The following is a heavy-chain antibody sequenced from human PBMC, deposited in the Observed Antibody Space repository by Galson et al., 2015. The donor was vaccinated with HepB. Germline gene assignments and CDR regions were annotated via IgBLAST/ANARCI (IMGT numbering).Heavy chain of an antibody. CDR3: ARDGLTAKYCSSTSCYAGGGDY. D-gene: IGHD2-2*01. V-gene: IGHV3-30*04. J-gene: IGHJ4*02. Sequence: SLRLSCAASGFSFSTYGFHWVRQAPGKGLEWVAIISYDGSVQYYADSVKGRFTMSRDNSMNTLYLQMNSLRPDDTAFYYCARDGLTAKYCSSTSCYAGGGDYWGQGTLVTVSA. CDR2: ISYDGSVQ. CDR1: GFSFSTYG.